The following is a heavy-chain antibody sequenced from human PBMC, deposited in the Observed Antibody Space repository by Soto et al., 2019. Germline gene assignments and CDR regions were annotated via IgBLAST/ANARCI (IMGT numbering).Heavy chain of an antibody. V-gene: IGHV3-23*01. Sequence: EVQLLESGGGLVQPGGSLRLSCAASGFTFSTYGMNWVRQAPGKGLEWVSTLSFRGDSTYYADSVKGRFTVSRDNSKNSMYLQRNSLRAEDTAIYYCAKGYSSDYWGQGTLVTVSS. CDR1: GFTFSTYG. CDR3: AKGYSSDY. D-gene: IGHD6-13*01. CDR2: LSFRGDST. J-gene: IGHJ4*02.